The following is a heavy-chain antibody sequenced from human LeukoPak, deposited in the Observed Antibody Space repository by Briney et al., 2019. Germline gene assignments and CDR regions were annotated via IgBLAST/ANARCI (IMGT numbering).Heavy chain of an antibody. CDR1: GGTFSNYA. V-gene: IGHV1-69*01. CDR2: IIPIFGTT. CDR3: ARDRVERWLQGDAFDI. D-gene: IGHD5-24*01. J-gene: IGHJ3*02. Sequence: ASVKVSCKASGGTFSNYAISWVRQAPGQGLEWMGGIIPIFGTTNYAHKFQGRVPITAEESTSTAYMELSSRRSEDTAVYYCARDRVERWLQGDAFDIWGQGTMVTVSA.